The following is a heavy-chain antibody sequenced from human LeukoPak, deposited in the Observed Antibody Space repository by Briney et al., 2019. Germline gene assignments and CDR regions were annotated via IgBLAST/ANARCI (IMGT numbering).Heavy chain of an antibody. CDR2: ISAYNGNT. CDR3: ARIPGYCSSTSCSWVWAFDY. V-gene: IGHV1-18*01. D-gene: IGHD2-2*01. CDR1: GYTFTSYG. Sequence: GASVKVSCKASGYTFTSYGISCVRQAPGQGLEWMGWISAYNGNTNYAQKLQGRVTMTTDTSTSTAYMELRSLRSDDTAVYYCARIPGYCSSTSCSWVWAFDYWGQGTLVTVSS. J-gene: IGHJ4*02.